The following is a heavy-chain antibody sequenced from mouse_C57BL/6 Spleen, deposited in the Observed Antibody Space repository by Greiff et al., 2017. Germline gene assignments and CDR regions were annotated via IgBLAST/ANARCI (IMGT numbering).Heavy chain of an antibody. CDR3: ARSGYSNQYYCDD. CDR1: GYTFTSYW. J-gene: IGHJ2*01. V-gene: IGHV1-50*01. CDR2: IDPSDSDT. Sequence: QVQLQQPGAELVKPGASVKLSCKASGYTFTSYWMQWVKQRPGQGLEWIGEIDPSDSDTNYNQKFKGKATLTVDTSSSTAYMQLSSLTSEDSAVYYCARSGYSNQYYCDDWGQGTTLTVSS. D-gene: IGHD2-5*01.